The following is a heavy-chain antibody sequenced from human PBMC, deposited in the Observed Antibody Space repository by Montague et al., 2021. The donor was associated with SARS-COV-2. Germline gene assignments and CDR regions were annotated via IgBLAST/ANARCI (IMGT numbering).Heavy chain of an antibody. J-gene: IGHJ5*02. Sequence: SETLSLTCTVSGGSVTNYYWTWIRQPPGRGLEWIGYIYYSATTNYNPSLKSRITMSIDTSKNQFSLRLTSVTAADPAVYYCARVRRGTYYVSFDPWGQGTLVSVSS. D-gene: IGHD1-26*01. CDR2: IYYSATT. CDR1: GGSVTNYY. CDR3: ARVRRGTYYVSFDP. V-gene: IGHV4-59*02.